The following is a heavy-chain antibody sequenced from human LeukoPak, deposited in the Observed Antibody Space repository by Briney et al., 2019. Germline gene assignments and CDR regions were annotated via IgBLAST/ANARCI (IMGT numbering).Heavy chain of an antibody. J-gene: IGHJ4*02. CDR1: GFTFSSYA. D-gene: IGHD3-16*02. CDR2: ISWNSGSI. Sequence: GGSLRLSCAASGFTFSSYAMGWVRQAPGKGLEWVSGISWNSGSIGYAESVKGRFTISRDNAKNSLYLQMNSLRAEDTALYFCARRWGSYRYFDYWGQGTLVTVST. CDR3: ARRWGSYRYFDY. V-gene: IGHV3-9*01.